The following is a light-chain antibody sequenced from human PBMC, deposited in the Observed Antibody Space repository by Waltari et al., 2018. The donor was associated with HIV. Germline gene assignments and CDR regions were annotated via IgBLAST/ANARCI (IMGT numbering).Light chain of an antibody. CDR2: KDK. J-gene: IGLJ1*01. CDR1: ALPKQF. Sequence: YELTQSPSVSVSPGQTATINCFGDALPKQFAYWYQNKPGKAPFLLISKDKERPSGIPDRFSGCGSGTTVTLTISGVRAEDEADYYCQSTDITGTYAVFGPGTKVTVL. CDR3: QSTDITGTYAV. V-gene: IGLV3-25*03.